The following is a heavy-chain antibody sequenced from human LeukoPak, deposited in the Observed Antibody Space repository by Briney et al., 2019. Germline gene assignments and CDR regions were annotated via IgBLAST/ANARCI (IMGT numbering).Heavy chain of an antibody. V-gene: IGHV3-7*01. CDR1: GFTFSSYE. CDR3: AKSGGFFDT. CDR2: IEQDGSDK. Sequence: GGSLRLSCAASGFTFSSYEMNWVRQAPGKGLEWVANIEQDGSDKYYVDSVVGRFTISRDNAQNLLYLHMNSLRAEDTGVYYCAKSGGFFDTWGQGTLVTVSS. J-gene: IGHJ4*02. D-gene: IGHD1-26*01.